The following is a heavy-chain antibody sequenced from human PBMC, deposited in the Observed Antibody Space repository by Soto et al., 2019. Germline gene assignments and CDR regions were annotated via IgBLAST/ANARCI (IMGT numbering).Heavy chain of an antibody. D-gene: IGHD6-25*01. CDR1: GFTFSDYY. CDR2: ISDSGSTI. Sequence: QMQLVQSGGGLVKPGGSLTLSCKASGFTFSDYYIIWVRQTPGKGLAWLSYISDSGSTIYYADSVRARFTIFRENAANSVYLQLDGLTDGDTAFYYCARGGSGWTRGGWLGPWGQGSLVTVSS. CDR3: ARGGSGWTRGGWLGP. V-gene: IGHV3-11*01. J-gene: IGHJ5*02.